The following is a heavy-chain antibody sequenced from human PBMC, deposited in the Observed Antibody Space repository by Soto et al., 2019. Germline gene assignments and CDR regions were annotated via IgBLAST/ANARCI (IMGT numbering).Heavy chain of an antibody. CDR2: IIPIFGTA. V-gene: IGHV1-69*01. D-gene: IGHD6-13*01. CDR1: GGTFSSYA. J-gene: IGHJ6*02. CDR3: ARYRSTAAAGTAHYYYGMDV. Sequence: QVQLVQSGAEVKKPGSSVKVSCKASGGTFSSYAISWVRQAPGQGLEWMGGIIPIFGTANYAQKFQGRVTITADESTSTAYMELSSLRSEDTAVYYCARYRSTAAAGTAHYYYGMDVWGQGTTVTVSS.